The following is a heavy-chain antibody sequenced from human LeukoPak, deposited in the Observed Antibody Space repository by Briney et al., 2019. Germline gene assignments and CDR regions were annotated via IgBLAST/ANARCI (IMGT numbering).Heavy chain of an antibody. CDR2: IYYSGST. Sequence: SETLSLTCTVSGGSISSYYWSWIRQPPGKGLEWIGYIYYSGSTYYNPSLKSRVTISVDTSKNQFSLKLSSVTAADTAVYYCARGDIVATTPFDYWGQGTLVTVSS. V-gene: IGHV4-30-4*08. J-gene: IGHJ4*02. D-gene: IGHD5-12*01. CDR1: GGSISSYY. CDR3: ARGDIVATTPFDY.